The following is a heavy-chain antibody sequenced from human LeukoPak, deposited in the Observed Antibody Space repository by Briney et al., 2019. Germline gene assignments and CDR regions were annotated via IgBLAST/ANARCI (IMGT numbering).Heavy chain of an antibody. V-gene: IGHV1-69*13. CDR2: IIPIFGTA. J-gene: IGHJ4*02. D-gene: IGHD1-7*01. CDR3: ARGRSWNYLLDY. Sequence: SVTVSCTASGYTFTSYAMNWVRQAPGQGLEWMGGIIPIFGTANYAQKFQGRVTITADESTSTAYMELSSLRSEDTAVYYCARGRSWNYLLDYWSQGTLVTVSS. CDR1: GYTFTSYA.